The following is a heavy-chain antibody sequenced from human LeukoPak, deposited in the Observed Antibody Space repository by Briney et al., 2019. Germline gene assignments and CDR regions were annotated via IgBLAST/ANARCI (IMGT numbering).Heavy chain of an antibody. D-gene: IGHD2-15*01. Sequence: GGSLRLSCAASGFTFSSYSMNWVRQAPGKGLEWVSYISSSSSTIYYADSVKGRFTISRDNANNSLYLQMNSLRDEDTAVYYCAREGSVVAATPLDYWGQGTLVTVSS. V-gene: IGHV3-48*02. CDR1: GFTFSSYS. J-gene: IGHJ4*02. CDR2: ISSSSSTI. CDR3: AREGSVVAATPLDY.